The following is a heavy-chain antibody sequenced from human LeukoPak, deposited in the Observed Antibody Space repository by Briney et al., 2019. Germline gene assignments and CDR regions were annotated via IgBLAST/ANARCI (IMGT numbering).Heavy chain of an antibody. CDR1: GFTFDDYA. Sequence: GRSQRLSCAASGFTFDDYAMHWVRQAPGKGLEWVSGISWNSGSIGYADSVKGRFTISRDNAKNSLYLQMNSLRAEDTALYYCAKGGSSGYYPPSYYYYGMDVWGQGTTVTVSS. V-gene: IGHV3-9*01. D-gene: IGHD3-22*01. CDR2: ISWNSGSI. CDR3: AKGGSSGYYPPSYYYYGMDV. J-gene: IGHJ6*02.